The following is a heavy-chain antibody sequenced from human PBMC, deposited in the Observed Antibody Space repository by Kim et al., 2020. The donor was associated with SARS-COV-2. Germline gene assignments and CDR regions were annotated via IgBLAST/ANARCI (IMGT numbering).Heavy chain of an antibody. Sequence: SETLSLTCTVSSGSITTSYYWGWIRQPPGKGLEWIGTVYYSGSTYYNPSLKSRVTISVDTSKSQFSLKLSSVTAADTAVYYCARHDKTIGYCSGGSCYRVFDYWGQGTLVTVSS. V-gene: IGHV4-39*01. CDR3: ARHDKTIGYCSGGSCYRVFDY. D-gene: IGHD2-15*01. J-gene: IGHJ4*02. CDR2: VYYSGST. CDR1: SGSITTSYY.